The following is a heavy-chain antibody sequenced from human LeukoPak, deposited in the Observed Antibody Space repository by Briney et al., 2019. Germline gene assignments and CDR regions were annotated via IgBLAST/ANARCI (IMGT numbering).Heavy chain of an antibody. Sequence: PGGSLRLSCAASGFDLSTYAMSWVRQAPGKGLEWVSSISGSGSSVYYADSVKGRFTISRDNSKNTLYLQMNSLRAEDTAVYYCARDWMPKPTQRHQWLVPEAFDIWGQGTMVTVSS. J-gene: IGHJ3*02. D-gene: IGHD6-19*01. V-gene: IGHV3-23*01. CDR2: ISGSGSSV. CDR3: ARDWMPKPTQRHQWLVPEAFDI. CDR1: GFDLSTYA.